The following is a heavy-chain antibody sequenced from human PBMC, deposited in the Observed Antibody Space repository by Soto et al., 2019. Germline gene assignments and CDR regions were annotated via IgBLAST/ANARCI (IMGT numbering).Heavy chain of an antibody. D-gene: IGHD2-2*01. CDR3: ARRVVVPVADYGMDV. Sequence: SETLSLTCTVSGGSISSSSYHWGWIRQPPGKGLEWIGSIDYSGKTDYNPSLGSRVTISVDPSKKQFSLKLNFVTAADTAVYYCARRVVVPVADYGMDVWGQGTKVTVSS. J-gene: IGHJ6*02. CDR2: IDYSGKT. CDR1: GGSISSSSYH. V-gene: IGHV4-39*07.